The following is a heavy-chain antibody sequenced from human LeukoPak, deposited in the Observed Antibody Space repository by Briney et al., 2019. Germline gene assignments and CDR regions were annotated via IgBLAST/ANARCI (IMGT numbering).Heavy chain of an antibody. V-gene: IGHV1-2*02. CDR2: INPNSGGT. Sequence: SLTVSCKASGYTFTDYYMHWVRQAPGQGLEWMGWINPNSGGTISAQKFQGRVTMTRDTSISTAYMELSRLTSDDTAVYYCATGKPLGTTASDAFDIWGQGTMVTVSS. D-gene: IGHD1-7*01. CDR3: ATGKPLGTTASDAFDI. CDR1: GYTFTDYY. J-gene: IGHJ3*02.